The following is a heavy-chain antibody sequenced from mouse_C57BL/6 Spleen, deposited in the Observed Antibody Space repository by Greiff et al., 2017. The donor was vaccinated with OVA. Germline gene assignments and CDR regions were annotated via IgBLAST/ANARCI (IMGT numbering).Heavy chain of an antibody. CDR2: IYPGSGNT. J-gene: IGHJ1*03. CDR3: AREGIYYGNYWYFDV. CDR1: GYTFTDYY. V-gene: IGHV1-76*01. D-gene: IGHD2-1*01. Sequence: QVQLKQSGAELVRPGASVKLSCKASGYTFTDYYINWVKQRPGQGLEWIARIYPGSGNTYYNEKFKGKATLTAEKSSSTAYMQLSSLTSEDSAVYFCAREGIYYGNYWYFDVWGTGTTVTVSS.